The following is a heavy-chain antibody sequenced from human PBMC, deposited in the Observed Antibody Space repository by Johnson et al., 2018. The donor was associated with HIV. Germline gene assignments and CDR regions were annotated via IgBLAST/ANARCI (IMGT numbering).Heavy chain of an antibody. CDR1: GFTFSSYA. J-gene: IGHJ3*02. CDR3: ARDQPYYYDSSGYYISAFDI. Sequence: VQLVESGGGVVQPGGSLRLSCAASGFTFSSYAMSWVRQAPGKGLEWVSVIYSGGDTYYPDSVRGRFTISRDISKNTLYLQMNSLRGDDTAVYYCARDQPYYYDSSGYYISAFDIWGQGTMVTVSS. CDR2: IYSGGDT. V-gene: IGHV3-66*01. D-gene: IGHD3-22*01.